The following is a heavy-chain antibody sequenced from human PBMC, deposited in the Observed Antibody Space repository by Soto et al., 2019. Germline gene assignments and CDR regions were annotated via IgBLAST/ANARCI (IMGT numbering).Heavy chain of an antibody. Sequence: QVQLVQSGAEVKKPGSSVKVSCKASGGTFSSYAISWVRQAPGQGLEWMGGIIPIFGTADYAQKFQGRVTITADESTSTAYMERSSLRSEDTAVYYCARQGDPGGYYYYGMDVWGQGTTVTVSS. V-gene: IGHV1-69*12. CDR2: IIPIFGTA. CDR1: GGTFSSYA. CDR3: ARQGDPGGYYYYGMDV. D-gene: IGHD2-21*02. J-gene: IGHJ6*02.